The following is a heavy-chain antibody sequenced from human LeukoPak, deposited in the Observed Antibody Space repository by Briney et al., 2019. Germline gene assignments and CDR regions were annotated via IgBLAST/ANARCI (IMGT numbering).Heavy chain of an antibody. CDR1: GYTFTGYY. CDR3: ARGSSSGKHYYGMDV. J-gene: IGHJ6*02. CDR2: INPNSGGT. D-gene: IGHD3-10*01. V-gene: IGHV1-2*02. Sequence: ASVKVSCKASGYTFTGYYMHWVRQAPGQGLEWMGWINPNSGGTNYAQKFQGRVTMTRDTSISTAYMELSRLRSEDTAVYYCARGSSSGKHYYGMDVWGQGTTVTVSS.